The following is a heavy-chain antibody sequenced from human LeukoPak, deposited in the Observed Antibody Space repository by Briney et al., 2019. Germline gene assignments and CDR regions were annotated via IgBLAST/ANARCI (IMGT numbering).Heavy chain of an antibody. CDR3: ASGGSPYNWFDP. V-gene: IGHV4-34*01. Sequence: SETLSLTCAVYGGSFSSYHWSWIRQPPGKGLEWIGEIDHSGSTNYNPSLKSRVTISVDTSKNQFSLKLSSVTAADTAVYYCASGGSPYNWFDPWGQGTLVTVSS. CDR2: IDHSGST. CDR1: GGSFSSYH. J-gene: IGHJ5*02.